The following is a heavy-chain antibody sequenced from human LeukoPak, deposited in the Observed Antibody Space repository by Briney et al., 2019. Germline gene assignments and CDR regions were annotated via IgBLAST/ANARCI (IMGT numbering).Heavy chain of an antibody. Sequence: GGSLRLSCTGSGFTFSNYVMSWVRQAPGKRLEWVSGISDSGDDTDYADSVKGRFTISRDNSKNTLFLQMNILRVEDTAVYYCAKATATNYYGSGSYYYWGQGTLVTVSS. CDR1: GFTFSNYV. V-gene: IGHV3-23*01. CDR2: ISDSGDDT. CDR3: AKATATNYYGSGSYYY. J-gene: IGHJ4*02. D-gene: IGHD3-10*01.